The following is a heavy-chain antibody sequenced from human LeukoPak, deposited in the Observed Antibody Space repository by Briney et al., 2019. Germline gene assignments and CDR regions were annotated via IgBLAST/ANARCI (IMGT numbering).Heavy chain of an antibody. CDR3: AIDRYSSGWYTFDY. CDR2: IWYDGNNK. V-gene: IGHV3-33*03. D-gene: IGHD6-19*01. CDR1: GFTFSTYA. Sequence: PGGSLRLSCAASGFTFSTYAMHWVRQAPGKGLEWVAVIWYDGNNKYYAGSVKGRFTISRDNAKNSLDLQMNSLRAEDTAVYYCAIDRYSSGWYTFDYWGQGTLVTVSS. J-gene: IGHJ4*02.